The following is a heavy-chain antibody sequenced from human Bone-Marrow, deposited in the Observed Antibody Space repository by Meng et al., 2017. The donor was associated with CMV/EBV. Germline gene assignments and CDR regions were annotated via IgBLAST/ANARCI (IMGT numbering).Heavy chain of an antibody. CDR3: ARELRGLLDY. CDR1: GFTFSSDW. Sequence: ETLSLPCAASGFTFSSDWMHWVRQAPGKGLVWVSRINPDGSTTDYADSVKGRFTISRDNAKSTLYLQMNSLRVEDTALYYCARELRGLLDYWARGKLVTVSS. D-gene: IGHD3-16*01. J-gene: IGHJ4*02. V-gene: IGHV3-74*01. CDR2: INPDGSTT.